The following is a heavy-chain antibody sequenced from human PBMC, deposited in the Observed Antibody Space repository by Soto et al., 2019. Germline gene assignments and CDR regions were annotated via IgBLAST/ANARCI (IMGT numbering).Heavy chain of an antibody. D-gene: IGHD6-13*01. J-gene: IGHJ5*02. CDR2: ISAYNGNT. CDR1: GYTFTSYG. CDR3: ARDYLLQGQQRIAAAGLGLGIFDP. Sequence: QVQLVQSGAEVKKPGASVKVSCKASGYTFTSYGISWVRQAPGQGLEWMGWISAYNGNTNYAQKRQGRVTMTTDTSTSTAYMELRSRRSDDTAVYYCARDYLLQGQQRIAAAGLGLGIFDPWGQGTLVTVSS. V-gene: IGHV1-18*01.